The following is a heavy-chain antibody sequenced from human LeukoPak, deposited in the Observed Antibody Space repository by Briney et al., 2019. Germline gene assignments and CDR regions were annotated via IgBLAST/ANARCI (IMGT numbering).Heavy chain of an antibody. V-gene: IGHV4-59*13. CDR3: ARGAMATTPFFDY. CDR2: VYYTVST. Sequence: PSETLSLTCPVSGCSISNYYYCTWIRQPPGKGLGWSGYVYYTVSTNFNASLKSRVTMSLDTSRNQFSLKLTSLTAADTAVYYCARGAMATTPFFDYWGQGTLVTVSS. D-gene: IGHD5-24*01. J-gene: IGHJ4*02. CDR1: GCSISNYY.